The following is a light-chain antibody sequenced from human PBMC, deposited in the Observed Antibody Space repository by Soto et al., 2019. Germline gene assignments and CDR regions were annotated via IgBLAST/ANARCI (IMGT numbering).Light chain of an antibody. CDR2: GKS. CDR3: QQYGSSIT. CDR1: QSISRW. Sequence: DVQMTQSPSTLSASVGDRVTITCRASQSISRWLAWFQQKPGKAPKLLIYGKSSRATGIPDRFSGSGSGTDFTITISRLEDEDFAVYYCQQYGSSITFGQGTRLEIK. V-gene: IGKV1-5*01. J-gene: IGKJ5*01.